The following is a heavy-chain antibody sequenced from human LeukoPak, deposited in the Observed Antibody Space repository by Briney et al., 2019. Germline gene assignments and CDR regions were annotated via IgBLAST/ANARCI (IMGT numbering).Heavy chain of an antibody. J-gene: IGHJ4*02. CDR1: VGSISSSSHY. CDR3: ARGLSGYSSGYYHYFDY. V-gene: IGHV4-39*07. Sequence: SETLSLTCTVSVGSISSSSHYWGWIRQPPGKGLEWIGIIYYSGSTYYNPSLKSRVTISVDTSKNQFSLKLSSVTAADTAVYYCARGLSGYSSGYYHYFDYWGQGTLVTVSS. CDR2: IYYSGST. D-gene: IGHD3-22*01.